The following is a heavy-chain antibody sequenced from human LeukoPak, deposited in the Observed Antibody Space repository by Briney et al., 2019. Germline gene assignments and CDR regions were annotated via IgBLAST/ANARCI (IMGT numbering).Heavy chain of an antibody. CDR2: ISGSGGST. CDR1: GFTFSSYA. V-gene: IGHV3-23*01. D-gene: IGHD3-22*01. CDR3: AKKVAYYYDSSGYDWFDP. J-gene: IGHJ5*02. Sequence: GGSLRLSCAASGFTFSSYAMSWVRQAPGKGLEWVSAISGSGGSTYYADSVKGRFTISRDNSKNTLYLQMNSLRAEDTAVYYCAKKVAYYYDSSGYDWFDPWGQGTLVTVSS.